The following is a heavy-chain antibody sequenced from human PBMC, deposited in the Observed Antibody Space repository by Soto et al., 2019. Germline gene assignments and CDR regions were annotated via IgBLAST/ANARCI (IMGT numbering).Heavy chain of an antibody. V-gene: IGHV2-5*02. D-gene: IGHD3-22*01. CDR3: AHIRVTMIVGAGYFQH. CDR1: GFSLSSSGVG. CDR2: IYWDDTK. J-gene: IGHJ1*01. Sequence: QITLKESGPTLVKPTQTLTLTCTFSGFSLSSSGVGVGWIRQPPGKALEWVALIYWDDTKRYSPSLKSGLTINKDNSKNQVVPTMTNMDPVDTPTYYCAHIRVTMIVGAGYFQHWGQGTLVTVSS.